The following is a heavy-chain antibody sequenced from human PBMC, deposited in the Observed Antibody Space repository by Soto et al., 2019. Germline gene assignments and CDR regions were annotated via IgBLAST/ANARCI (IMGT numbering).Heavy chain of an antibody. CDR3: ARGGWYFGWFDP. CDR2: IYYSGST. Sequence: QLQLQESGPGLVKPSETLSLTCTVSGGSISSSSYYWGWIRQPPGKGLEWIGSIYYSGSTYYNPSLTRRVTRSVDTSKNQFSLKLSSVTAADTAVYYCARGGWYFGWFDPWGQGTLVTVSS. V-gene: IGHV4-39*01. D-gene: IGHD6-19*01. CDR1: GGSISSSSYY. J-gene: IGHJ5*02.